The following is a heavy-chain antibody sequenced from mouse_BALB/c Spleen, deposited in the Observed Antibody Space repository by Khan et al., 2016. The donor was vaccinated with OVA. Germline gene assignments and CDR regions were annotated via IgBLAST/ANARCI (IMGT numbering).Heavy chain of an antibody. Sequence: VQLQQSGPELVEPGASVKMSCKASGYTFTNYVMHWVKQKPGQGLEWIAYINPYNAGTRYNEKLKGKATLTSDISSNTAYMELSSLTSEDSAVYYCAAKAYCWNCTFPYWGQGTLVTVSA. CDR1: GYTFTNYV. J-gene: IGHJ3*01. CDR3: AAKAYCWNCTFPY. D-gene: IGHD4-1*01. CDR2: INPYNAGT. V-gene: IGHV1S136*01.